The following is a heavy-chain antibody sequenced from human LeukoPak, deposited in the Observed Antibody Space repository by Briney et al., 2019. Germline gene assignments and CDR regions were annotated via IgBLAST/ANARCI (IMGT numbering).Heavy chain of an antibody. V-gene: IGHV4-59*01. CDR2: IYYSGST. CDR3: ARAXXXXXXXXIYXMDV. CDR1: GGSISSYY. Sequence: SETLSLTCTVSGGSISSYYWSWIRQPPGKGLEWIGYIYYSGSTNYNPSLKSRVTISVDTSKNQFSLKLRSVTAADTAVYYCARAXXXXXXXXIYXMDVWGKGTTVTVSS. J-gene: IGHJ6*03.